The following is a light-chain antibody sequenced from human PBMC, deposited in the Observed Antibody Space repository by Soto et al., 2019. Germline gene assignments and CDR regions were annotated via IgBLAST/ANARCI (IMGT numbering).Light chain of an antibody. V-gene: IGKV3-15*01. CDR2: GAS. CDR3: QQYNNWPLT. CDR1: QSVSSN. Sequence: EIVMTQSPATLSVSPGERATLSCRASQSVSSNLAWYQQKPGQAPRLLIYGASTRATGIPARFSGSGSGTEFTRTISSLQSEDFALYYCQQYNNWPLTFGGGTKVEIK. J-gene: IGKJ4*01.